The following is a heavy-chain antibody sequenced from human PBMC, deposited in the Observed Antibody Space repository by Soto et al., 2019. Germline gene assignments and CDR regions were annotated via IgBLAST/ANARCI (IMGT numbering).Heavy chain of an antibody. J-gene: IGHJ4*02. CDR2: ISSSSSYI. Sequence: GGSLRLSCAASGFTFSSYSMNWVRQAPGKGLKWASSISSSSSYIYYADSVKGRFTISRDNAKKSLYLQMNSLRAEDTALYYWARGLHYYDVSVFYGYGGQEPRATVPS. D-gene: IGHD3-22*01. V-gene: IGHV3-21*01. CDR1: GFTFSSYS. CDR3: ARGLHYYDVSVFYGY.